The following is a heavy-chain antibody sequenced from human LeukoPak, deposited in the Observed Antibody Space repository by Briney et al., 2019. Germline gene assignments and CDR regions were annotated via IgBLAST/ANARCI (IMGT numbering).Heavy chain of an antibody. D-gene: IGHD1-7*01. J-gene: IGHJ4*02. CDR1: GFTFSSYW. V-gene: IGHV3-74*01. Sequence: PGGTLRLSCAASGFTFSSYWMHWVRQVPGKGLVWVSRINSDGSNTSYADSVKGRFTLSRDNAKNTLYLQMNSLRADDTAVYYCARDRTTLGYWGQGTLATVSS. CDR3: ARDRTTLGY. CDR2: INSDGSNT.